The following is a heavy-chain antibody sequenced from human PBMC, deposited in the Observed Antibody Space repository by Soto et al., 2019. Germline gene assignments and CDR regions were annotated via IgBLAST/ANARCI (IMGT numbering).Heavy chain of an antibody. Sequence: GGSLRLSCAASGFTFSSYGMHWVRQAPGKGLEWVAVIWYDGSNKYYADSVKGRFTISRDNSKNTLYLQMNSLRAEDTAVYYCASADQKNTYYDILTGVNKGPFDIWGQGTMVTVSS. J-gene: IGHJ3*02. CDR2: IWYDGSNK. CDR1: GFTFSSYG. V-gene: IGHV3-33*01. D-gene: IGHD3-9*01. CDR3: ASADQKNTYYDILTGVNKGPFDI.